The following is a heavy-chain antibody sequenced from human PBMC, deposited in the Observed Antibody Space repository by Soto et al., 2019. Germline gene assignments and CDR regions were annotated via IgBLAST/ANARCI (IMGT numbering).Heavy chain of an antibody. D-gene: IGHD5-12*01. CDR2: ISGSGGST. CDR1: GFTFSSYA. CDR3: AKDAYSGYDYRYYYYYMDV. Sequence: GGSLRLSCAASGFTFSSYAMSWVRQAPGKGLEWVSAISGSGGSTYYADSVKGRFNIPRDNSKNTLYLQMNSLRAEDTAVDYCAKDAYSGYDYRYYYYYMDVWGKGTTVTVSS. J-gene: IGHJ6*03. V-gene: IGHV3-23*01.